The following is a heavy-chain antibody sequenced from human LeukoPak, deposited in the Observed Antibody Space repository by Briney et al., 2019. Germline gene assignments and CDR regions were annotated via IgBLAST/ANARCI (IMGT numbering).Heavy chain of an antibody. Sequence: SETLSLTCAVYGGSFSGYYWSWIRQPPGKGLEWIGEINHSGSTNYNPSLKSRVTISVDTSKNQFSLKLSSVTAADTAVYYCVRAGKRVKLNWFDPWGQGTLVTVSS. V-gene: IGHV4-34*01. CDR1: GGSFSGYY. CDR2: INHSGST. CDR3: VRAGKRVKLNWFDP. J-gene: IGHJ5*02. D-gene: IGHD4-23*01.